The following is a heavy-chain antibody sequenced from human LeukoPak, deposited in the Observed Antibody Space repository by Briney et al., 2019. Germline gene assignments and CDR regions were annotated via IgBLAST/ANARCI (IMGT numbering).Heavy chain of an antibody. J-gene: IGHJ4*02. V-gene: IGHV3-11*01. CDR2: INSDGSMT. CDR3: AKGSHGWTFDV. CDR1: GLGFSDNY. D-gene: IGHD2-2*03. Sequence: GGSLRLSCAASGLGFSDNYMGWLRQPPGKGLEWLSYINSDGSMTKYTASVQGRFTISRDNAKRSVFLQMNNLRANDTARYYCAKGSHGWTFDVWGQGSQVTVSS.